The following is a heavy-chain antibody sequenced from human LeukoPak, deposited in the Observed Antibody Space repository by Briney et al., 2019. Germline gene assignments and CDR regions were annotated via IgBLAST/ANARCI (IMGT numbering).Heavy chain of an antibody. CDR2: IYYSGST. CDR3: ARGRRKLGLDY. D-gene: IGHD1-26*01. Sequence: PSETLSLTCAVSGGSISSYYWSWIRQPPGKGLEWIGYIYYSGSTNYNPSLKSRVTISVDTSKNQFSLKLSSVTAADTAVYYCARGRRKLGLDYWGQGTLVTVSS. CDR1: GGSISSYY. V-gene: IGHV4-59*01. J-gene: IGHJ4*02.